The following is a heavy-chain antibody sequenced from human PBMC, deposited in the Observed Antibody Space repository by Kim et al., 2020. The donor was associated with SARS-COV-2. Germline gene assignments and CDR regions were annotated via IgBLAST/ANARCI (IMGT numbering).Heavy chain of an antibody. CDR3: ARAWGPYSYGLGY. J-gene: IGHJ4*02. CDR1: GGSFSGYY. V-gene: IGHV4-34*01. CDR2: INHSGST. D-gene: IGHD5-18*01. Sequence: SETLYLTCAVYGGSFSGYYWSWIRQPPGKGLEWIGEINHSGSTNYNPSLKSRVTISVDTSKNQFSLKLSSVTAADTAVYYCARAWGPYSYGLGYWGQGTLVTVSS.